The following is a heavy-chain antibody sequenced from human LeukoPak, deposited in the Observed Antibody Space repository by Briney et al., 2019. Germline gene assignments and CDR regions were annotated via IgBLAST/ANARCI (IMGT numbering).Heavy chain of an antibody. CDR3: AKGYYDYVWGSYYFDY. Sequence: GGSLRLSCAASGFTFSSYEMSWVRQAPGKGLEWVSAISGSGGSTYYADSVKGRFTISRDNSRDTLYLQMNSLRAEDTAVYYCAKGYYDYVWGSYYFDYWGQGTLVTVSS. CDR1: GFTFSSYE. V-gene: IGHV3-23*01. J-gene: IGHJ4*02. D-gene: IGHD3-16*01. CDR2: ISGSGGST.